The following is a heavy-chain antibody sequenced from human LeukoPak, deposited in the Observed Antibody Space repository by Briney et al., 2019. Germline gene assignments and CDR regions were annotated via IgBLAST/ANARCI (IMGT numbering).Heavy chain of an antibody. Sequence: GGSLRLSCAASGFTFSSYAMSWVRQAPGKGLEWVSAISGSGGSTYYADSVKGRFTISRDNSKNALYLQMNSLRAEDTAVYYCAKDNDFWSGFGDAFDIWGQGTMVTVSS. J-gene: IGHJ3*02. CDR2: ISGSGGST. V-gene: IGHV3-23*01. CDR1: GFTFSSYA. CDR3: AKDNDFWSGFGDAFDI. D-gene: IGHD3-3*01.